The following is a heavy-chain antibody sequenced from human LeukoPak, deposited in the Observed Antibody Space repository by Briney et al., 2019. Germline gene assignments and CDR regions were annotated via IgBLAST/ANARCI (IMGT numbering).Heavy chain of an antibody. Sequence: PSETLSLTCTVSGGSISSYYWSWIRQPPGKGLEWIGYIYYSGSTNYNPSLKSRVTISVDTSKNQFSLKLSSVTAADTAVYYCARAVFGESQIDYWGQGTLVTDSS. CDR3: ARAVFGESQIDY. J-gene: IGHJ4*02. V-gene: IGHV4-59*01. CDR2: IYYSGST. D-gene: IGHD3-10*02. CDR1: GGSISSYY.